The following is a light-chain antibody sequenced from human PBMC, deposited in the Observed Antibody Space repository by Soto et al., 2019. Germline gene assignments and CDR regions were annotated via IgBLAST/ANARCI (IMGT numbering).Light chain of an antibody. V-gene: IGKV3-20*01. J-gene: IGKJ1*01. Sequence: EIVLTQSPGTLSLSPGERATLSCRASQSVSTNYLAWYQRKPGQAPRLLIYGASSRATGIPDRFSRSGSGTDFTLTITRLEPEDFAVYYCQQYGSSPPTFGQGTKVEIK. CDR1: QSVSTNY. CDR2: GAS. CDR3: QQYGSSPPT.